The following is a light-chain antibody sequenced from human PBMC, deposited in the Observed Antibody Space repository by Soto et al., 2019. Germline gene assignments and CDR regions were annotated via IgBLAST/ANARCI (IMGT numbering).Light chain of an antibody. CDR1: QSVSISY. V-gene: IGKV3-20*01. Sequence: ETVLTQAPGTLALSPGENATLSCRAFQSVSISYLAWYQQKPGQAPRLLIYGASSRATGIPDRFSGSGSGTDFTLTISRLEPEDFAVYYCQQYGSSPSITFGQGTRLEI. CDR3: QQYGSSPSIT. J-gene: IGKJ5*01. CDR2: GAS.